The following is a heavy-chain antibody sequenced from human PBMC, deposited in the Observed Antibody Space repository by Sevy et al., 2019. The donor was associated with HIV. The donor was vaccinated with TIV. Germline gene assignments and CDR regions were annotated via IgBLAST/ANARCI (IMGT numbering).Heavy chain of an antibody. CDR3: ATPYCGGDCYSLGTYYFDY. V-gene: IGHV1-2*02. D-gene: IGHD2-21*02. CDR2: INPNSGGT. J-gene: IGHJ4*02. CDR1: GYTFTGYY. Sequence: ASVKVSCKASGYTFTGYYTHWVRQAPGQGLEWMGWINPNSGGTNYAQKFQGRVTMTRATSISTAYMELSRLGSDDTDVYYCATPYCGGDCYSLGTYYFDYWGQGTLVTVSS.